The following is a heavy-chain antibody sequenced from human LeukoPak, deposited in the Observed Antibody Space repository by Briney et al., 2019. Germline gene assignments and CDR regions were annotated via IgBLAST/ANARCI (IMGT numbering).Heavy chain of an antibody. Sequence: GGSLRLSCVASGFTFSSSAMSWVRQAPGKGLEWVSELTANGGGTYYADSVKGRFTISRDNSKNTMYLQMNSLRAEDTALYYCAKEAVEYFDYWGQGDLVTVSS. CDR1: GFTFSSSA. CDR2: LTANGGGT. J-gene: IGHJ4*02. CDR3: AKEAVEYFDY. V-gene: IGHV3-23*01.